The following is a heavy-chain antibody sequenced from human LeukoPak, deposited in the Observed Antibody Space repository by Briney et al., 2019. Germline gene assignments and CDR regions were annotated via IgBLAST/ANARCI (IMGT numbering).Heavy chain of an antibody. CDR3: ARGEVGATTDFDY. CDR1: GASLSTSPYY. V-gene: IGHV4-39*07. CDR2: IYYSGSS. Sequence: PSETLSLTCSVSGASLSTSPYYWGWIRQSPGKGLEWIGSIYYSGSSNYNPSLKSRVTISIDTSKNQFSLKLNSVTAADTAVYYCARGEVGATTDFDYWGQGTLVTVSS. J-gene: IGHJ4*02. D-gene: IGHD1-26*01.